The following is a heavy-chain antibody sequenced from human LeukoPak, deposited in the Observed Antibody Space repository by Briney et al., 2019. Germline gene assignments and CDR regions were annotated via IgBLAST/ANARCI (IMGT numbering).Heavy chain of an antibody. J-gene: IGHJ4*02. Sequence: SETLSLTCTVSGGSISSTGSFWGWIRQPPGKGLEWIGSIYYSGSTYYNPSLKSRVTISVDTSKNQFSLKLSSVTAADTAVYYCARLASWMATIRGYYFDYWGQGTLVTVSS. CDR2: IYYSGST. D-gene: IGHD5-24*01. V-gene: IGHV4-39*07. CDR1: GGSISSTGSF. CDR3: ARLASWMATIRGYYFDY.